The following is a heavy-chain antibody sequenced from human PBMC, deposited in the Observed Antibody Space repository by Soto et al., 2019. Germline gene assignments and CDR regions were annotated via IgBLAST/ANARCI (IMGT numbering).Heavy chain of an antibody. CDR1: GFTFSSYS. CDR3: VRDPDSLDY. J-gene: IGHJ4*02. Sequence: EVQLVESGGGLVQPGGSLRLSCAASGFTFSSYSMNWVRQAPGTGLEWVAHISRTSVIYYADSVKGRFTISRDNAKNSLYLQMNSLSVEDTAVYYCVRDPDSLDYWGQGTLVTVSS. CDR2: HISRTSVI. V-gene: IGHV3-48*01.